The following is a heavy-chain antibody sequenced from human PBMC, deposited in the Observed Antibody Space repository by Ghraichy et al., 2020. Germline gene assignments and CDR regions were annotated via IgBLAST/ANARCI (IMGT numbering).Heavy chain of an antibody. J-gene: IGHJ6*02. D-gene: IGHD4-17*01. CDR1: GGSISSNNYY. CDR3: ARTYGDYIWGYYYGMDV. Sequence: PETLSLTCTVSGGSISSNNYYWGWIRQPPGKGLEWIGNIFYSGSTYHNPSLQSRVTMSVDTSKNQFSLKLSSVTAADTAVYYCARTYGDYIWGYYYGMDVWGQGTTVTVSS. V-gene: IGHV4-39*01. CDR2: IFYSGST.